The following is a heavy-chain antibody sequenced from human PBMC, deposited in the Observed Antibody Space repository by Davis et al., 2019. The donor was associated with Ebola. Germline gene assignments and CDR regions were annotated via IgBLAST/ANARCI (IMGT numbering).Heavy chain of an antibody. Sequence: GGSLRLSCAASGFTFSAYSMNWVRQAPGKGLEWVSYISDSSTTIYYADSVKGRFTISRDNAKNSLYLQMNSLRDEDTAVYYCARGGVGSTSPFDYWGQGTLVTVSS. V-gene: IGHV3-48*02. CDR1: GFTFSAYS. D-gene: IGHD1-26*01. J-gene: IGHJ4*02. CDR3: ARGGVGSTSPFDY. CDR2: ISDSSTTI.